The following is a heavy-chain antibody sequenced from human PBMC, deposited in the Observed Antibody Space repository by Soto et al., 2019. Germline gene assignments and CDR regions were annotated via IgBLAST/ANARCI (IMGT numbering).Heavy chain of an antibody. CDR1: GGSISSSNW. Sequence: QVQLQESGPGLVKPSGTLSLTCVVSGGSISSSNWWSWVRQPPGKGLEWIGEIYHTGSTKYNPSLRSRATISGAEPKNKSPRGLSSVPAAATAVFSGARGPNWSAPWGKGTLVTVSS. V-gene: IGHV4-4*02. J-gene: IGHJ5*02. CDR3: ARGPNWSAP. CDR2: IYHTGST.